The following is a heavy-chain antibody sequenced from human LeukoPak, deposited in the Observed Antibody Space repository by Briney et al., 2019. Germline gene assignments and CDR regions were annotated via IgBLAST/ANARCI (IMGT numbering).Heavy chain of an antibody. CDR1: GYTFISYA. CDR2: ISGSGGST. D-gene: IGHD4-17*01. J-gene: IGHJ4*02. V-gene: IGHV3-23*01. CDR3: AKSPYGDEGY. Sequence: ASVKVSCKASGYTFISYAMSWVRQAPGKGLEWVSAISGSGGSTYYADSVKGRFTISRDNSKNTLYLQMNSLRAEDTAVYYCAKSPYGDEGYWGQGTLVTVSS.